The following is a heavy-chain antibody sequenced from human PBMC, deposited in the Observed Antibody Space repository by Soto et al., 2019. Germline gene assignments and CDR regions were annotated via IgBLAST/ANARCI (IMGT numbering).Heavy chain of an antibody. CDR2: INHSGST. D-gene: IGHD3-9*01. Sequence: SETLSLTCAVYGGSFCGYYGSWIRQPPGKGLEWIGEINHSGSTNYNPSLKSRVTISVDTSKNQFSLKLSSVTAADNAVYYCAKLRYFDWSSYNWFEYRGQGTPVTVSS. CDR1: GGSFCGYY. CDR3: AKLRYFDWSSYNWFEY. V-gene: IGHV4-34*01. J-gene: IGHJ5*01.